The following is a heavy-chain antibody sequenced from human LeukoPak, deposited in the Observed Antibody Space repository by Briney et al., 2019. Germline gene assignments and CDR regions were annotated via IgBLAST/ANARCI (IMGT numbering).Heavy chain of an antibody. V-gene: IGHV3-74*01. CDR2: ISSDGSTT. J-gene: IGHJ4*02. CDR3: VRDRGSLSK. Sequence: GGSLRLSCAASGFTFSSYWMHWVRQAPGKGLVWVSHISSDGSTTRYADSVKGRFTISRDNAKSTLFLHMNSLRADDTAIYHCVRDRGSLSKWGQGTLVTVSS. D-gene: IGHD1-26*01. CDR1: GFTFSSYW.